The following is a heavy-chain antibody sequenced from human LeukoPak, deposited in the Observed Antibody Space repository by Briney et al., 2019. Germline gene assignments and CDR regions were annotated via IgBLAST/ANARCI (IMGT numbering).Heavy chain of an antibody. CDR1: GGSITNILYY. J-gene: IGHJ4*02. D-gene: IGHD3-22*01. CDR3: AREMYDSGGYRVSYFED. CDR2: MHHSGST. V-gene: IGHV4-39*07. Sequence: MASETLSLTCSVSGGSITNILYYWGWIRQPPGKGLEWIGSMHHSGSTFHNPSLKSRDTISGDTSKSQLSLKLSSVTAADTAIYYCAREMYDSGGYRVSYFEDWGQGTLVTVSS.